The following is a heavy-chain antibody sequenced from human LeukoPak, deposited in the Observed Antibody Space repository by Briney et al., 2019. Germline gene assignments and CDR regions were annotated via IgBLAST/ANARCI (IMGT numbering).Heavy chain of an antibody. J-gene: IGHJ4*02. V-gene: IGHV4-39*07. CDR2: IYYSGST. Sequence: SETLSLTCTVSGGSISSSSYYWGWIRQPPGKGLEWIGSIYYSGSTYYNPSLKSRVTISVDTSKNQFSLKLSSVTAADTAVYNCARDGDYYDSSGPGHFDYWGQGTLVTVSS. CDR1: GGSISSSSYY. CDR3: ARDGDYYDSSGPGHFDY. D-gene: IGHD3-22*01.